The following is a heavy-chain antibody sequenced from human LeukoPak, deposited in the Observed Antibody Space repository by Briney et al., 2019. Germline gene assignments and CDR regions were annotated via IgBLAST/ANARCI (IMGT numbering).Heavy chain of an antibody. CDR3: ARDYRIGGDFWSGVYPAGGFDI. D-gene: IGHD3-3*01. Sequence: KPSETLSLTCTVSGGSISSYYWSWIRQPAGKGLEWIGRIYTSGSTNYNPSLKSRVTISVDTSKNQFSLKLSSVTAADTAVYYCARDYRIGGDFWSGVYPAGGFDIWGQGTMVTVSS. CDR2: IYTSGST. J-gene: IGHJ3*02. CDR1: GGSISSYY. V-gene: IGHV4-4*07.